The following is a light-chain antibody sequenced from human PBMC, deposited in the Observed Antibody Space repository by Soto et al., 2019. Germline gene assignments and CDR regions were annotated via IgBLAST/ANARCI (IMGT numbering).Light chain of an antibody. CDR1: ESIARH. CDR2: AAS. J-gene: IGKJ5*01. V-gene: IGKV1-39*01. CDR3: QKPYSTLLGT. Sequence: DIQMTQSPSSLSASVGDRVTITCRASESIARHLNWYQQKPGKAPKLLIYAASSLQNGVPSRFRGGGSGTDFTLTMNNLLPEDFAAYYCQKPYSTLLGTFGQGTRLEIK.